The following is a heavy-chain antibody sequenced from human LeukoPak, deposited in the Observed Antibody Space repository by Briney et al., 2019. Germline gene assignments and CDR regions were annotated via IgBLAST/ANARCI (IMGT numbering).Heavy chain of an antibody. Sequence: PSETLSLTCNVSGDSVSSGHYYWNWIRQAPGKGLEWIGYLYDTGSTYYNPSLKSRVTISVDTSKNQFSLKLSPVTAADTAVYYCARAPGIAAIVFDYWGQGTLVTVSS. V-gene: IGHV4-61*01. D-gene: IGHD6-13*01. CDR3: ARAPGIAAIVFDY. CDR1: GDSVSSGHYY. CDR2: LYDTGST. J-gene: IGHJ4*02.